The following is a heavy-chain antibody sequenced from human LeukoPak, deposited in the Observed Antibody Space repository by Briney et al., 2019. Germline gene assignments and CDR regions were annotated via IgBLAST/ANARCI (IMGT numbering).Heavy chain of an antibody. Sequence: SVKVSCKASGGTFSSYAISWVRQAPGQGLEWMGGIIPIFGTANYAQKFQGRVTITTDESTSTAYMELSSLRSEDTAVYYCARGSLIAAAAGAFDIWGQGTMVTVSS. J-gene: IGHJ3*02. V-gene: IGHV1-69*05. CDR2: IIPIFGTA. CDR1: GGTFSSYA. D-gene: IGHD6-13*01. CDR3: ARGSLIAAAAGAFDI.